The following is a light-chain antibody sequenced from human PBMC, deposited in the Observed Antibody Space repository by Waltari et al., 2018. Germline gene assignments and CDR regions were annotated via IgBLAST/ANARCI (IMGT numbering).Light chain of an antibody. V-gene: IGKV3D-15*01. CDR3: HQYNDGPPFN. Sequence: EIVMTQSPATLSVSPGERAILSCRASQSVTTNLAWYQQKPRHAPRLLIYGASTRATDIPGRFSGSGSGTEFTLTISSLQSEDCAVYNCHQYNDGPPFNFGQGTKLEIK. CDR1: QSVTTN. J-gene: IGKJ2*01. CDR2: GAS.